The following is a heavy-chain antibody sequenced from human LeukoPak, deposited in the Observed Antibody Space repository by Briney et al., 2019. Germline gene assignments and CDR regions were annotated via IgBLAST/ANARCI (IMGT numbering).Heavy chain of an antibody. J-gene: IGHJ4*02. CDR3: ARAPRDHRVFDY. D-gene: IGHD1-14*01. CDR1: GGSISSGSYY. V-gene: IGHV4-61*02. CDR2: IYTSGST. Sequence: PSQTLSLTCTVSGGSISSGSYYWSWIRQPAGKGLEWIGRIYTSGSTNYNPSLKSRVTISVDTSKNQFSLKLSSVTAADTALYYCARAPRDHRVFDYWGQGTLVTVSS.